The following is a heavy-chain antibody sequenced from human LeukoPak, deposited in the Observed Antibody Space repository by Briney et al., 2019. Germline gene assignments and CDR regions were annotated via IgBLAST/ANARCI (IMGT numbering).Heavy chain of an antibody. CDR1: GGSITYSHYY. D-gene: IGHD3-22*01. V-gene: IGHV4-39*07. CDR2: IYYSGST. J-gene: IGHJ6*02. CDR3: ARDRSPEGYYDSSHWDYYHGMDV. Sequence: SETLSLTCSVSGGSITYSHYYWGWVRQPPGKGLEWIGGIYYSGSTYYNPSLKSRVTISVDTSKNQFSLNLSSVTAADTAMYYCARDRSPEGYYDSSHWDYYHGMDVWGQGTTVTVSS.